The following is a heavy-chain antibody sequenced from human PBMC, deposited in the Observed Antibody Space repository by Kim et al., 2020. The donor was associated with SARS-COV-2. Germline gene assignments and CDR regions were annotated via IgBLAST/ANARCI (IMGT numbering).Heavy chain of an antibody. V-gene: IGHV5-51*01. D-gene: IGHD6-13*01. CDR1: GYNFSRHW. CDR3: ARDNGLADGTFDL. J-gene: IGHJ4*02. CDR2: IYPGDSDV. Sequence: GESLKISCKGSGYNFSRHWIAWVRQMPGKGLEWMGVIYPGDSDVRNSPSLQGQVTMSADKSFNTAYLHWSSLQASDTAIHYCARDNGLADGTFDLWGQGTLVTVSS.